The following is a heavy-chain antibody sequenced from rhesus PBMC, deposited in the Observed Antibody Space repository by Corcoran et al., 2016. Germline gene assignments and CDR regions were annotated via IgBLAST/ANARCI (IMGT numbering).Heavy chain of an antibody. J-gene: IGHJ4*01. CDR2: IDGNIAGT. V-gene: IGHV4-81*01. CDR3: ARDEGWEPLLDY. CDR1: GGSIGGYY. Sequence: QVQLQESGPGLVKPSETLSLTCAVSGGSIGGYYWSWICPAPGKGLEWIGNIDGNIAGTNYNPSLKRRVTMSKDASKKQFALKLSSVTSADTAGYYCARDEGWEPLLDYWGQGVLVTVSS. D-gene: IGHD1-44*01.